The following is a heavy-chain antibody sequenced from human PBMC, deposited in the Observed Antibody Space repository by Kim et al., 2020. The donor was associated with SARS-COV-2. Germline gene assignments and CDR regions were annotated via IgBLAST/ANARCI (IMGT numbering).Heavy chain of an antibody. CDR3: ARDSFLSFYGDLDYYYSGMDV. V-gene: IGHV4-61*02. CDR1: GGSISSGSYY. Sequence: SETLSLTCTVSGGSISSGSYYWSWIRQPAGKGLEWIGRIYTSGSTNYNPSLKSRVTISVDTSKNQFSLKLSSVTAADTAVYYCARDSFLSFYGDLDYYYSGMDVWGQGTTVTVSS. D-gene: IGHD4-17*01. J-gene: IGHJ6*02. CDR2: IYTSGST.